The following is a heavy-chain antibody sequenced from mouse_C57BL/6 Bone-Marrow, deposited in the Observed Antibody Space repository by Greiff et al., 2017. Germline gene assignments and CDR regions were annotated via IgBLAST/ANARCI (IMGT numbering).Heavy chain of an antibody. J-gene: IGHJ2*01. D-gene: IGHD1-3*01. Sequence: QVQLQQSGAELVRPGASVTLSCTASGFTFTDSEMHWVKQTPVHGLEWIGDIDPDTGGTASNQKFTGQATLTADKSSNTAYLELRSLTSEYSAVYYCTRREWLVFDYWGQGTTLTVSS. CDR3: TRREWLVFDY. CDR2: IDPDTGGT. CDR1: GFTFTDSE. V-gene: IGHV1-15*01.